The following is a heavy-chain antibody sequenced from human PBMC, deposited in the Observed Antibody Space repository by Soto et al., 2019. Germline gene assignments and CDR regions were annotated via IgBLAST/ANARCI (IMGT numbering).Heavy chain of an antibody. CDR2: IYYSGST. J-gene: IGHJ5*02. CDR1: GGSINSSSYF. V-gene: IGHV4-39*01. CDR3: ARHYSSGSRNWFDP. D-gene: IGHD6-19*01. Sequence: LSLTCSVSGGSINSSSYFWGWVRQSPGKGLEWIGSIYYSGSTYYNPSLRSRVTISVDTSKNQFSLKLSSVTAADTAVFYCARHYSSGSRNWFDPWGQGTLVTVSS.